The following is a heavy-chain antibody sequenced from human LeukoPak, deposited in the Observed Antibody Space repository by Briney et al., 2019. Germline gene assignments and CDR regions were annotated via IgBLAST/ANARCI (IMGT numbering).Heavy chain of an antibody. CDR2: IYPNSGGT. J-gene: IGHJ6*03. CDR3: ARSSGAYYYYMDV. V-gene: IGHV1-2*02. CDR1: GYSFSGYY. Sequence: ASVKVSCKASGYSFSGYYMHWVRQAPGQGLEWMGWIYPNSGGTTYAQNFQGRVTMTRDASISTTYMELNRLTSDDTAVYFCARSSGAYYYYMDVWGKGTTVTVSS. D-gene: IGHD3-10*01.